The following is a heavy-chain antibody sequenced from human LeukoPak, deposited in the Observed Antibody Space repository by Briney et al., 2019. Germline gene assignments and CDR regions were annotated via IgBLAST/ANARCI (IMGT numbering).Heavy chain of an antibody. CDR3: AKGRGSANSGSNY. CDR1: GFTFSTYA. CDR2: ISSSSSYI. V-gene: IGHV3-23*01. D-gene: IGHD1-26*01. J-gene: IGHJ4*02. Sequence: GGSLRLSCAASGFTFSTYAVTWVRQAPGKGLEWVSSISSSSSYIYYADSVKGRFTISRDNSKNTLYLQMNSLSAEDTAVYYCAKGRGSANSGSNYWGQGTQVTVSS.